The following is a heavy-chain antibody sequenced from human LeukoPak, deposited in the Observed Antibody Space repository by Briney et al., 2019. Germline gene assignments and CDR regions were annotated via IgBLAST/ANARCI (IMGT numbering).Heavy chain of an antibody. CDR1: GGSFSGYY. J-gene: IGHJ4*02. D-gene: IGHD2-2*01. Sequence: SETLSLTCAVYGGSFSGYYWSWIRQPPGKGLEWIGEINHSGSTNYNPSLKSRVTISVDTSKNQFSLKLSSVTAADTAVYYCASQSVYCSSTSCSIDYWGQGTLVTVSS. V-gene: IGHV4-34*01. CDR2: INHSGST. CDR3: ASQSVYCSSTSCSIDY.